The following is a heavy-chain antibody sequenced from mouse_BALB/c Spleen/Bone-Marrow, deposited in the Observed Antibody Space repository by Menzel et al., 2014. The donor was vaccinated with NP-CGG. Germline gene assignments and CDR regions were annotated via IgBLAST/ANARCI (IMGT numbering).Heavy chain of an antibody. CDR2: IYPANVNT. V-gene: IGHV1S56*01. CDR1: GYTFTSYY. Sequence: QVQLQQSGPELVKPGASVRLSCKASGYTFTSYYIHWVKQRPGQGLEWIGWIYPANVNTKYNETFKGKATLTADKTSSAAYKQLSRLTSQASAVYFRARKDSAYWGQGTQVTVSA. CDR3: ARKDSAY. J-gene: IGHJ3*01.